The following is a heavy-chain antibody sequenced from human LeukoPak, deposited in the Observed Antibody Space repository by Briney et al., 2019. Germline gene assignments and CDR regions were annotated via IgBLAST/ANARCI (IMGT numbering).Heavy chain of an antibody. CDR3: AKSGSLAAARDY. V-gene: IGHV3-30*02. D-gene: IGHD6-13*01. Sequence: PGGSLRLSCAASGFTFSSHGMHWVRQAPGKGLEWVAFIRYDGSNKYYADSVKGRFTISRDNSKNTLYLQMNSLRAEDTAVYYCAKSGSLAAARDYWGQGTLVTVSS. J-gene: IGHJ4*02. CDR2: IRYDGSNK. CDR1: GFTFSSHG.